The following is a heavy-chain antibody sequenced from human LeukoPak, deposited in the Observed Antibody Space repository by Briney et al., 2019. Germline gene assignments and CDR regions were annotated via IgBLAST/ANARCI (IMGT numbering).Heavy chain of an antibody. J-gene: IGHJ3*02. CDR1: GGSFSGYY. D-gene: IGHD6-6*01. V-gene: IGHV4-34*01. CDR3: ARGRHSSSSLPDAFDI. Sequence: PSETLSLTCAVYGGSFSGYYWSWIRQPPGKGLGWIGEINHSGSTNYNPSLKSRVTIAVDTSKNQFSLKLSSVTAADTAVYYCARGRHSSSSLPDAFDIWGQGTMVTVSS. CDR2: INHSGST.